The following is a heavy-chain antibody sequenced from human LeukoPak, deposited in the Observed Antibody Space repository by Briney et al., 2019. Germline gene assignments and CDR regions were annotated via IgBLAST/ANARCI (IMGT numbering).Heavy chain of an antibody. V-gene: IGHV3-48*03. D-gene: IGHD5-18*01. J-gene: IGHJ5*02. CDR1: GFPFSSYE. CDR3: ARDRGVDTAMVNWFDP. Sequence: GSLSLSFAASGFPFSSYEMNWVRPAPGKGLGGVSSISSSGSTIYYADSVKGRFTISRDNAKNSLYLQMNSLRAEDTALYYCARDRGVDTAMVNWFDPWGQGTLVTVSS. CDR2: ISSSGSTI.